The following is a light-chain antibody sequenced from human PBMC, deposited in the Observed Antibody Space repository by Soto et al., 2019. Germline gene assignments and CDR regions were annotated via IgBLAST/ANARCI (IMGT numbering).Light chain of an antibody. CDR3: QQYGSSRT. J-gene: IGKJ1*01. V-gene: IGKV3-20*01. CDR2: GAS. Sequence: EIVLTQSPGTLSLSPGERATLSCRASQSVSSSYLAWYQQKPGQAPRLLLYGASSRATGIPDRFSGSGSGTDFTLTIRRLEPEDVAVYYCQQYGSSRTFGQGTKVEIK. CDR1: QSVSSSY.